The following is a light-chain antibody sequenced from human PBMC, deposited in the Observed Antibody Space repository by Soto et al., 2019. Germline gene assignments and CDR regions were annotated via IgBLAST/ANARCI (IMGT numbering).Light chain of an antibody. V-gene: IGKV3-15*01. CDR2: GAS. CDR3: QQYNNWPYT. CDR1: QSISSN. J-gene: IGKJ2*01. Sequence: EIVMTQSPATLSVSPGERATLSCRASQSISSNLAWYQQKPGQAPRLLFYGASTRATDIPARFSGSGSGTDFTRTISSLQSADFAVYYCQQYNNWPYTFGQGTKLEIK.